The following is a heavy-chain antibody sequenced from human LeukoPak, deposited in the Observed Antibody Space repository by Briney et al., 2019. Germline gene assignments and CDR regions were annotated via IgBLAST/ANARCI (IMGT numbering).Heavy chain of an antibody. CDR1: GDSVSSNSVA. Sequence: SQTLSLTCAISGDSVSSNSVAWNWIGQSPSRGLEWLGRTYYRSTWYNDYAVSVRGRITVNPDTSKNQFSLHLNSVTPEDTAVYYCARRLTQYDCFDPWGQGILVTVSS. CDR2: TYYRSTWYN. D-gene: IGHD2-2*01. V-gene: IGHV6-1*01. CDR3: ARRLTQYDCFDP. J-gene: IGHJ5*02.